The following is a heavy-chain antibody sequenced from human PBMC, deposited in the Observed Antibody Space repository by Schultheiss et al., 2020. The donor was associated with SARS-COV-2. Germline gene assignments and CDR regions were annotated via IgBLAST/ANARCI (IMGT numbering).Heavy chain of an antibody. CDR3: ARQGYDILTGAHYYYYGMDV. V-gene: IGHV4-4*02. J-gene: IGHJ6*02. Sequence: SETLSLTCAVSGGSISSNNWWTWVRQPPGKGLEWIGEIYHSGTTNYNPSLKSRVTISVDTSKNQFSLKLSSVTAADTAVYYCARQGYDILTGAHYYYYGMDVWGQGTTVTVSS. D-gene: IGHD3-9*01. CDR2: IYHSGTT. CDR1: GGSISSNNW.